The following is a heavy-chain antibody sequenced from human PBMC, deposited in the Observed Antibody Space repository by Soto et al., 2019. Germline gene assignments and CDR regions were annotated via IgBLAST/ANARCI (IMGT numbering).Heavy chain of an antibody. CDR2: FYHSGST. D-gene: IGHD3-10*01. J-gene: IGHJ6*02. CDR3: ARARMVRGVIYYYGMDV. V-gene: IGHV4-31*03. Sequence: QVQLQESGPGLVKSSQTLSLTCTVSGGSISSGGNYWSWIRRHPGKGLRWIGYFYHSGSTYYNPSLKSRVTISVDTSKNQFSLKLNSVTAADTAVYYCARARMVRGVIYYYGMDVWGQGTTVTVSS. CDR1: GGSISSGGNY.